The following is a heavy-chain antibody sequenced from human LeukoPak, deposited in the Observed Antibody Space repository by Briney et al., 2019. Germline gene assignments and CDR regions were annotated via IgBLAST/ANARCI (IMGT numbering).Heavy chain of an antibody. CDR2: VSYTGST. J-gene: IGHJ4*02. V-gene: IGHV4-39*01. D-gene: IGHD4-11*01. CDR1: GGSVSDNGFF. CDR3: ARGKDYSNYGAIDY. Sequence: PSETLSLTCTVSGGSVSDNGFFWGWIRQPPGKGLEWIGSVSYTGSTHYDPSLKSRVTMSIDTSKNQFSLNLTPVTAADTAVYYCARGKDYSNYGAIDYWGQGTLVTVSS.